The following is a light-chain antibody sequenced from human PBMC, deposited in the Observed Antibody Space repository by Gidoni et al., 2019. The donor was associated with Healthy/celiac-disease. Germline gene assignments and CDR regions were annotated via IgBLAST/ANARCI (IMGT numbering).Light chain of an antibody. Sequence: EIVLTQSTATLSLSPGARATLACRASQSVISYLAWYQQKPGQAPRLLIYDASNRATCIPARFSGRGSGTDFALTISSLEPKDFAVYYCQQRSNWPPYTFGQGTKLEIK. CDR2: DAS. J-gene: IGKJ2*01. CDR3: QQRSNWPPYT. CDR1: QSVISY. V-gene: IGKV3-11*01.